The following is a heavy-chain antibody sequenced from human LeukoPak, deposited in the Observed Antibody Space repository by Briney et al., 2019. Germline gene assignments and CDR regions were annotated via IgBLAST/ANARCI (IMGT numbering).Heavy chain of an antibody. V-gene: IGHV1-2*02. CDR1: GYTFTGYY. CDR3: ARGSGYSPYYFDY. CDR2: INPNSGGT. Sequence: ASVKVSCKASGYTFTGYYMHWVRQAPGQGLEWMGLINPNSGGTNYAQKFQGRVTMTRDTSISTAYMELSRLRSDDTAVYYCARGSGYSPYYFDYWGQGTLVTVSS. J-gene: IGHJ4*02. D-gene: IGHD3-3*01.